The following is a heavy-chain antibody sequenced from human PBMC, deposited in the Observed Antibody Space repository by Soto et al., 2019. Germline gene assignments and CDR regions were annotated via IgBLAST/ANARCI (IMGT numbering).Heavy chain of an antibody. V-gene: IGHV3-33*01. J-gene: IGHJ6*03. D-gene: IGHD6-13*01. Sequence: GGSLRLSCAASGFTFSSYGMHWVRQAPGKGLEWVAVIWYDGSNKYYADSVKGRFTISRDNSKNTLYLQMNSLRAEDTSVYYCAREEGSSIWYYYYSFMDVWGKGTTVTVSS. CDR3: AREEGSSIWYYYYSFMDV. CDR2: IWYDGSNK. CDR1: GFTFSSYG.